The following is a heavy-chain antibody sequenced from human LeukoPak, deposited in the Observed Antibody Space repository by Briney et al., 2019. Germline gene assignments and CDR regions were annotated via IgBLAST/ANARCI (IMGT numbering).Heavy chain of an antibody. CDR3: ARTCSSSSCYMVH. CDR1: VYTFANFG. CDR2: ISVYNGNT. D-gene: IGHD2-2*02. V-gene: IGHV1-18*01. J-gene: IGHJ4*02. Sequence: ASVKVSCKASVYTFANFGITWVRQAHGQGLEWMGWISVYNGNTNYAQNLQGRVTLTTDTSTSTAYMELRSRRSDDTALYYCARTCSSSSCYMVHWGQGTLVTVSS.